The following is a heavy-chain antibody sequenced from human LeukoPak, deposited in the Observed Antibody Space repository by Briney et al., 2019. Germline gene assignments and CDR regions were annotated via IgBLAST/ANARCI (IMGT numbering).Heavy chain of an antibody. CDR3: ARYRLVWLPAPVFDY. CDR1: GFTFDDYA. CDR2: ISWNSGSI. V-gene: IGHV3-9*01. Sequence: GRSLRLSCAASGFTFDDYARHWVRQAPGKGLEWVTGISWNSGSIAYADSVKGRFTISRDNSKNTLYLQMNSLRAEDTAVYYCARYRLVWLPAPVFDYWGPGTQVTVSS. J-gene: IGHJ4*02. D-gene: IGHD6-19*01.